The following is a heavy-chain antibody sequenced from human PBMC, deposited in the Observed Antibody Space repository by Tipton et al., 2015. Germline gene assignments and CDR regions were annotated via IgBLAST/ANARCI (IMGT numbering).Heavy chain of an antibody. CDR2: ISSDSTYI. J-gene: IGHJ4*02. D-gene: IGHD3-3*01. CDR3: ARTKDYDFWSGSPFDY. V-gene: IGHV3-21*01. CDR1: GFTFSTYS. Sequence: SLRLSCAASGFTFSTYSMNWVRQAPGKGLEWVSSISSDSTYIYYADSVKGRFTISRENAKNSLYLQMNSLRAEDTAVYYCARTKDYDFWSGSPFDYWGQGTLVTVSS.